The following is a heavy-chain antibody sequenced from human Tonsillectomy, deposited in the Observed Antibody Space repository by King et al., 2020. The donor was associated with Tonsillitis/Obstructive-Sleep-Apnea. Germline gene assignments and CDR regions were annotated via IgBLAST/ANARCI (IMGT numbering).Heavy chain of an antibody. J-gene: IGHJ4*02. V-gene: IGHV3-53*01. CDR2: FYAGGNT. Sequence: VQLVESGGGLIQPGGSLRLSCAASGFTVSDKNMSWVRQAPGKGLEWVSIFYAGGNTDSADSVKGRFTISRDNSKNNLFLQMNSLKAEDSAGYYCARGWGIMWGQGTLVTVSS. CDR3: ARGWGIM. D-gene: IGHD3-16*01. CDR1: GFTVSDKN.